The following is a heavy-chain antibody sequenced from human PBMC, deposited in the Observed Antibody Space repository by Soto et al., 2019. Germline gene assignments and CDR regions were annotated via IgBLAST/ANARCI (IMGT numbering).Heavy chain of an antibody. D-gene: IGHD2-15*01. CDR2: IIPILTTA. Sequence: QVQVVQSGAEVKKPGSSVKVSCKVSEDSFSSYAISWVRQAPGQGLEWMGGIIPILTTANYAQKFQDRVTITADESTSTAYMEVSSLTSEDTAVYYCARKAGGGNYYILDFWGQGTLVTVSS. CDR1: EDSFSSYA. CDR3: ARKAGGGNYYILDF. V-gene: IGHV1-69*01. J-gene: IGHJ4*02.